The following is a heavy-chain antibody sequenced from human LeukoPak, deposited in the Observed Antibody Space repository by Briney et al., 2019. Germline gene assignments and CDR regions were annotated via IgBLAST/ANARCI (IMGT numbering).Heavy chain of an antibody. J-gene: IGHJ4*02. CDR1: GYTLTELS. CDR2: FDPEDGET. D-gene: IGHD3-16*01. Sequence: GASVKVSCKVSGYTLTELSMHWVRQAPGKGLEWMGGFDPEDGETIYAQKFQGIVTMTEDTSTDTAYIELSSLRSEDTAVYYCATYDYVWGSSFWGQGTLVTVSS. CDR3: ATYDYVWGSSF. V-gene: IGHV1-24*01.